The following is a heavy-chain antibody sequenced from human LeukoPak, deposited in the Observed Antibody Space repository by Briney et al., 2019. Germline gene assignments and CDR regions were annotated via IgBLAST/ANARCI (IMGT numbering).Heavy chain of an antibody. CDR3: ASGYSYFYFDY. V-gene: IGHV3-64*01. Sequence: PGGSLRLSCAASGFTFSSYAMHWVRQAPGKGLEYVSAISSNGDSTYYANSVKGRFTISRDNSKNTLYPQMGSLRAEDMAVYYCASGYSYFYFDYWGQGTLVTVSS. D-gene: IGHD5-18*01. CDR2: ISSNGDST. J-gene: IGHJ4*02. CDR1: GFTFSSYA.